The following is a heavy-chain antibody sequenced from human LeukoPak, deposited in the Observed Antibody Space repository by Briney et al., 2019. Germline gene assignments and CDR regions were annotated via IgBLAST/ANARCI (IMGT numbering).Heavy chain of an antibody. V-gene: IGHV4-34*01. CDR2: INHSGST. CDR3: ARIIVVTSTDYFDS. Sequence: SETLSLTCAVYGGSFSGYYWSWIRQPPGKGLEWIGEINHSGSTNYNPSLKSRVTISVDTSKNQFSLHLSPVTAADTALYYCARIIVVTSTDYFDSWGQGTLVTVSS. CDR1: GGSFSGYY. J-gene: IGHJ4*02. D-gene: IGHD2/OR15-2a*01.